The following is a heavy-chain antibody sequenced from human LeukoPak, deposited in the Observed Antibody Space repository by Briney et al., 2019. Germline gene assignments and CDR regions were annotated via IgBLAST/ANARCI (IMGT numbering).Heavy chain of an antibody. CDR1: GGSVSSSSYY. CDR2: IYTSGST. J-gene: IGHJ2*01. Sequence: PSETLSLTCTVSGGSVSSSSYYWGWIRQPPGKRLEWIGRIYTSGSTNYNPSLKSRVTMSVDTSKNQFSLKLSSVTAADTAVYYCARVWGSSGWWYFDLWGRGTLVTVSS. D-gene: IGHD6-19*01. CDR3: ARVWGSSGWWYFDL. V-gene: IGHV4-39*07.